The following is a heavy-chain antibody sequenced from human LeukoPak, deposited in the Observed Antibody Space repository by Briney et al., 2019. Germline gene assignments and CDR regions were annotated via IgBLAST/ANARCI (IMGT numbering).Heavy chain of an antibody. J-gene: IGHJ4*02. CDR2: FDPEDGET. CDR1: GYTPTELS. Sequence: GASVKVSCKVSGYTPTELSMHWVRQAPGKGLEWMGGFDPEDGETIYAQKFQGRVTMTEDTSTDTAYMELSSLRSEDTAAYYCATFEGYYYGSGSYYTPGYWGQGTLVTVSS. D-gene: IGHD3-10*01. CDR3: ATFEGYYYGSGSYYTPGY. V-gene: IGHV1-24*01.